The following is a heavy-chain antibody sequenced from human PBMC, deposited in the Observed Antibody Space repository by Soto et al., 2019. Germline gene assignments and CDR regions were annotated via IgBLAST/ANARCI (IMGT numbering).Heavy chain of an antibody. CDR3: ARDGDVNTGFGKDY. V-gene: IGHV3-33*01. J-gene: IGHJ4*02. Sequence: GGSLRLSCAASGFTFSNYGMHWVRQAPGKGLEWVAFIWYDGVKNYYAEPVKGRFAISRDNSKNTLYLQMNSLRVEDTAVYYCARDGDVNTGFGKDYWGQGTLVTVSS. D-gene: IGHD3-16*01. CDR2: IWYDGVKN. CDR1: GFTFSNYG.